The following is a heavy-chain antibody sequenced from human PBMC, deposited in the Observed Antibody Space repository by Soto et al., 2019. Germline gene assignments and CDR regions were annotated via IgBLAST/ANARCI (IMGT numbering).Heavy chain of an antibody. D-gene: IGHD2-2*01. CDR1: GFTFSSYW. CDR2: IKQDGSEK. CDR3: ARTIVVVPAAIGYYCMDV. V-gene: IGHV3-7*01. Sequence: AGGSLRLSCAASGFTFSSYWMSWVRQAPGKGLEWVANIKQDGSEKYYVDSVKGRFTISRDNAKNSLYLQMNSLRAEDTAVYYCARTIVVVPAAIGYYCMDVWGKGTTVTVSS. J-gene: IGHJ6*03.